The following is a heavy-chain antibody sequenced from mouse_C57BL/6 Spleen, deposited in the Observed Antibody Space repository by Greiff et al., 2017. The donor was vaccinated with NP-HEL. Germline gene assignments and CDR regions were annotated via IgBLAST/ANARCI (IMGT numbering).Heavy chain of an antibody. CDR2: IDPSDSYT. V-gene: IGHV1-50*01. CDR1: GYTFTSYW. Sequence: QVQLQQPGAELVKPGASVKLSCKASGYTFTSYWMQWVKQRPGQGLEWIGEIDPSDSYTNYNQKFKGKATLTVDTSSSTAYMQLSSLTSEDSAVYYCARRGDGYYGWFAYWGQGTLVTVSA. D-gene: IGHD2-3*01. J-gene: IGHJ3*01. CDR3: ARRGDGYYGWFAY.